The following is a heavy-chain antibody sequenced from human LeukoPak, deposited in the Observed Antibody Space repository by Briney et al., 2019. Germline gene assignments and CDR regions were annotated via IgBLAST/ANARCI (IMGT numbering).Heavy chain of an antibody. CDR3: ARDLRNGEDY. D-gene: IGHD1-1*01. Sequence: ASVKVSCKASGYTFTSYDINWVRQAPGQGLEWMGWINPNSGGTNYAQKFQGRVTMTRDTSISTAYMELSRLRSDDTAVYYCARDLRNGEDYWGQGTLVTVSS. CDR1: GYTFTSYD. CDR2: INPNSGGT. J-gene: IGHJ4*02. V-gene: IGHV1-2*02.